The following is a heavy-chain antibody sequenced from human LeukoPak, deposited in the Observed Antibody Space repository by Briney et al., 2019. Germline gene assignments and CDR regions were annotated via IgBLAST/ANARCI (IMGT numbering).Heavy chain of an antibody. CDR3: LRGFAAAEDY. V-gene: IGHV3-21*01. D-gene: IGHD6-13*01. J-gene: IGHJ4*02. CDR2: ISSTSNDI. Sequence: PGGSLRLSCAASEFTFSDYSMNWVRQAPGKGLEGGSSISSTSNDIYYADSVKGRFTISRDNAKNSLFLQMDSLRAEDTAVYYCLRGFAAAEDYXGXXTLVIVSS. CDR1: EFTFSDYS.